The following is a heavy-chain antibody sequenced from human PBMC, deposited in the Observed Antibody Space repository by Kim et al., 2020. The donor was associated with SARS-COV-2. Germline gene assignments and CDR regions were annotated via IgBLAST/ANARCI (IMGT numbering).Heavy chain of an antibody. J-gene: IGHJ5*02. Sequence: SETLSLTCAVYGGSFSGYYWSWIRQPPGKGLEWIGEINHSGSTNYNPSLKSRVTISVDTSKNQFSLKLSSVTAADTAVYYCARGVGDYGGNSRFDPWGQGTLVTVSS. D-gene: IGHD4-17*01. CDR1: GGSFSGYY. V-gene: IGHV4-34*01. CDR3: ARGVGDYGGNSRFDP. CDR2: INHSGST.